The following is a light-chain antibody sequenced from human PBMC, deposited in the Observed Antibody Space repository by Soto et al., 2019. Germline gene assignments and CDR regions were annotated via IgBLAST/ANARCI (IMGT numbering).Light chain of an antibody. V-gene: IGLV2-8*01. Sequence: QSALTQPPSASGSPGQSVTISCTGTSSDVGAYNYVSWYQQHAGKAPKLVIYEVTKRPSGVPDRFSGSKSANTAPLTVSGLQAEDEADYYCSSFGSSNTWVFGGGTKLTVL. CDR3: SSFGSSNTWV. CDR1: SSDVGAYNY. J-gene: IGLJ3*02. CDR2: EVT.